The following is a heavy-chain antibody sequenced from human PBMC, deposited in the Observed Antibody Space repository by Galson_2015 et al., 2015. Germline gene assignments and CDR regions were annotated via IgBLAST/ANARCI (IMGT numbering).Heavy chain of an antibody. D-gene: IGHD1-20*01. J-gene: IGHJ6*03. V-gene: IGHV5-51*01. CDR2: IYPGNSDV. CDR1: GYSFTSYW. Sequence: QSGAEVKKPGESLKISCKGSGYSFTSYWIGWVRQMPGKGLEWMGIIYPGNSDVRYSPSFQGRVSISADKSITTAYLQWSSLKASDTAMYYCARQFRFNSNQGSEYMDDWGKGTTVTVSS. CDR3: ARQFRFNSNQGSEYMDD.